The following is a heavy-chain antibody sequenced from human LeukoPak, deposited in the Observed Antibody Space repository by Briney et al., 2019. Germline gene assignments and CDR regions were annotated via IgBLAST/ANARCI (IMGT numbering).Heavy chain of an antibody. Sequence: PSETLSLTCAVYGGSFSGYYWSWIRQPPGKGLEWIGEINHSGSTNYNPSLKSRVTISVDTSKNQFSLKLSSVTAADTAVYYCAREKGRITMVRGVRVFDYRGQGTLVTVSS. D-gene: IGHD3-10*01. CDR2: INHSGST. V-gene: IGHV4-34*01. CDR3: AREKGRITMVRGVRVFDY. J-gene: IGHJ4*02. CDR1: GGSFSGYY.